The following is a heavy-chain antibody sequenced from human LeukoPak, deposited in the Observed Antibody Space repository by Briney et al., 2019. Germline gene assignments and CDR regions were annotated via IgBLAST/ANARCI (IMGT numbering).Heavy chain of an antibody. CDR3: ARDYYGSGSYYQLGY. D-gene: IGHD3-10*01. V-gene: IGHV1-2*02. CDR1: GYTFTGYY. Sequence: ASVKVSCKASGYTFTGYYMHWVRQAPGQGLEWMGWINPNSGGTKYAQKFQGRVTMTRDTSITTVYMELSSPRSDDTAVYYCARDYYGSGSYYQLGYCGQGTLVTVSS. CDR2: INPNSGGT. J-gene: IGHJ4*02.